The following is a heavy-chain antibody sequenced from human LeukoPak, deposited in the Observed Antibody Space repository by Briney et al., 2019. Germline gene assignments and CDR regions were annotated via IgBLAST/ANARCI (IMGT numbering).Heavy chain of an antibody. CDR2: INSDGSST. CDR1: GFTFSTYW. D-gene: IGHD2-21*01. Sequence: AGGSLRLSCAASGFTFSTYWMHWVRHVPGKGLVWVSRINSDGSSTSYADSVKGRLTISRDNTKNTLYLQMNSLTAEDTAVYYCTRGDYSFDNWGQGTLVTVSS. V-gene: IGHV3-74*01. J-gene: IGHJ4*02. CDR3: TRGDYSFDN.